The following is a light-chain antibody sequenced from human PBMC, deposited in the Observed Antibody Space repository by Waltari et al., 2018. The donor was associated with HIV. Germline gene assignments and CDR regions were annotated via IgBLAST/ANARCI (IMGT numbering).Light chain of an antibody. CDR2: DAS. J-gene: IGKJ2*01. CDR1: QDIGKS. V-gene: IGKV3-11*01. CDR3: QQRGNWPPYT. Sequence: EVVLTQSPATLSLSPGERVTLSCRASQDIGKSLAWYQQKPGQTPRLLIYDASNRATGIPARFSGRGSGTDFTLTVSSLDPEDFAIYYCQQRGNWPPYTFGQGTKLEIK.